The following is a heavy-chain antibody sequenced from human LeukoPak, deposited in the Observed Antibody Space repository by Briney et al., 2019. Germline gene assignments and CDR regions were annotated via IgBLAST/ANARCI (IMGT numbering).Heavy chain of an antibody. D-gene: IGHD6-13*01. CDR2: IYYSGST. CDR3: ARHVRPSIAAAGIDF. J-gene: IGHJ4*02. CDR1: GGSISSSSYY. Sequence: PSETLSLTCTVSGGSISSSSYYWGWIRQPPGKGLEWIGSIYYSGSTYYNPSLKSRVTISVDTSKNQFSLKLSSVTAADTAVYYCARHVRPSIAAAGIDFWGQGVQVTVSS. V-gene: IGHV4-39*01.